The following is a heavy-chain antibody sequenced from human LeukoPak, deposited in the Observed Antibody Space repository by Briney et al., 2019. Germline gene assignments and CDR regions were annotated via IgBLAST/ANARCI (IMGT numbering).Heavy chain of an antibody. V-gene: IGHV3-7*01. J-gene: IGHJ3*02. CDR3: ARDPAGWDTFDI. CDR2: IKQDGSEK. D-gene: IGHD6-13*01. Sequence: PGGSLRLSCAASGFTFSDYYMSWIRQAPGKGLEWVANIKQDGSEKYYVDSVKGRFTISRDNAKNSLYLQMNSLRAEDTAVYYCARDPAGWDTFDIWGQGTMVTVSS. CDR1: GFTFSDYY.